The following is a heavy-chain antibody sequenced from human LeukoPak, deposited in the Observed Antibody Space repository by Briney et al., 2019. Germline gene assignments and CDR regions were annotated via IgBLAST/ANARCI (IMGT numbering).Heavy chain of an antibody. D-gene: IGHD6-6*01. CDR2: INPSGGST. CDR1: GYTFTSYY. CDR3: ARAIAGRPKRGYYYYMDV. Sequence: ASVKVSCKASGYTFTSYYMHWVRQAPGQGLEGMGIINPSGGSTSYAQKFQGRVTITADKSTSTAYMELSSLRSEDTAVYYCARAIAGRPKRGYYYYMDVWGKGTTVTVSS. J-gene: IGHJ6*03. V-gene: IGHV1-46*01.